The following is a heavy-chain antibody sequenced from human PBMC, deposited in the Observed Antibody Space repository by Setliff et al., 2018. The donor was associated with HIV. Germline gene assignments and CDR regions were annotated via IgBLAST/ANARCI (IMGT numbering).Heavy chain of an antibody. Sequence: KTSETLSLTCDVSGYSISSGYYWGWIRQPPGKGLEWIGSLYHSGSTYYSPSLKSRVTISVDTSKNQFSLKLTSVTAADTAFYYCARQGVDYGDPNDYWGQGTLVTVSS. J-gene: IGHJ4*02. V-gene: IGHV4-38-2*01. CDR2: LYHSGST. D-gene: IGHD4-17*01. CDR1: GYSISSGYY. CDR3: ARQGVDYGDPNDY.